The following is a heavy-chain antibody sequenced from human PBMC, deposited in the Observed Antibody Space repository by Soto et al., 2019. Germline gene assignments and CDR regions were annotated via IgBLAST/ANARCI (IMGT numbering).Heavy chain of an antibody. V-gene: IGHV4-59*01. Sequence: SETLSLTCTVSAGSINTSYWSWIRQPLGKALEWIGYISYRGSTNYNPSLKSRLTISIDTSKSQISLKLTSMTTADTAVYYCASSGIVGREVNTWFDPWGQGTLVTVSS. CDR1: AGSINTSY. CDR3: ASSGIVGREVNTWFDP. CDR2: ISYRGST. J-gene: IGHJ5*02. D-gene: IGHD3-22*01.